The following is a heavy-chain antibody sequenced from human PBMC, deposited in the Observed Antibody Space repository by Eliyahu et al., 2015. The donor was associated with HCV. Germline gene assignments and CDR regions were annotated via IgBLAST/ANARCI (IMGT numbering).Heavy chain of an antibody. J-gene: IGHJ5*02. CDR2: IYWDDDK. V-gene: IGHV2-5*02. CDR3: AHEGGDWNGNWFDP. CDR1: GFSLSTSGVG. Sequence: QITLKESGPTLVKPTQTLTLTCTFSGFSLSTSGVGVGWIRQPPGKALEWLALIYWDDDKRYSPSLKSRLTITKDTSKNQVVLTMTNMDPVDTATYYCAHEGGDWNGNWFDPWGQGTLVTVSS. D-gene: IGHD2-21*02.